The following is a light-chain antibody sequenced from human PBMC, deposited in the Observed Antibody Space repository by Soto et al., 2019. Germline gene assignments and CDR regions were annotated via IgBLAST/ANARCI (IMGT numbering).Light chain of an antibody. CDR3: AAWDDSLKGV. Sequence: QSVLTQPPSASGTPGQRVTISCSGSRSNIGSNTANWYKQLPGTAPKLLIYSNNQRPSGVPDRFSGSKSGTSASLAISGLQSEDEADYYGAAWDDSLKGVFGGGTKLTVL. J-gene: IGLJ2*01. CDR1: RSNIGSNT. CDR2: SNN. V-gene: IGLV1-44*01.